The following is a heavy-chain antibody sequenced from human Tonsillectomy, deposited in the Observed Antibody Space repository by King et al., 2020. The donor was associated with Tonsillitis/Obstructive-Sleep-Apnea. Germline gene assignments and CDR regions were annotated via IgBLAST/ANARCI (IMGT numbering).Heavy chain of an antibody. CDR3: ARGRLECLEWARGNYYMDV. CDR1: GGSISSYY. CDR2: IYYSGST. D-gene: IGHD3-3*01. V-gene: IGHV4-59*01. Sequence: VQLQESGPGLVKPSETLSLTCTVSGGSISSYYWSWIRQPPGKGLEWIGYIYYSGSTNYNPSLKSRVTISVDTSKNQFSLKLSSVTAADTAVYYCARGRLECLEWARGNYYMDVWGKGTTVTVSS. J-gene: IGHJ6*03.